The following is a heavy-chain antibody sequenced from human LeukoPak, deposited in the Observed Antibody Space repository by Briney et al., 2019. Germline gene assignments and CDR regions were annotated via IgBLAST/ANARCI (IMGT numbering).Heavy chain of an antibody. J-gene: IGHJ4*02. CDR2: IYYSGST. CDR3: ARQYCSSTNCYYFDY. D-gene: IGHD2-2*01. V-gene: IGHV4-59*01. Sequence: SETLSLTCTVSGGSISSYFWSWIRQPPGKRLEWIGYIYYSGSTNYNPSLKSRVTISVDTSKNQFSLTLSSVTAADTAVYYCARQYCSSTNCYYFDYWGQGTLVTVSS. CDR1: GGSISSYF.